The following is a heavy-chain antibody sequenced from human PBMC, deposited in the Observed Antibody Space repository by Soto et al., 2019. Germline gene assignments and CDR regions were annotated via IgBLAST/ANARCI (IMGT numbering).Heavy chain of an antibody. J-gene: IGHJ3*02. CDR3: ASWVLQEHAYDI. D-gene: IGHD1-1*01. Sequence: DVQLVESGGGLIQPGGSLRLSCAAFGLTVSGKKYMAWVRQAPGKGLEWVSGLYDVDGTYYADSVKGRFTISRDSSKNIVYLPINSLRPDDTAVYYCASWVLQEHAYDIWGLGTTVTVSS. V-gene: IGHV3-53*01. CDR2: LYDVDGT. CDR1: GLTVSGKKY.